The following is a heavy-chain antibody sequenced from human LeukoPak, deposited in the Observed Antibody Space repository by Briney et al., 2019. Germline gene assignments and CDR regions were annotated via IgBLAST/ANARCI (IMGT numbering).Heavy chain of an antibody. Sequence: GGSLRLSXAASGFTFSSYWMHWVCQAPGKGLVWVSRSNSDGSSTSYADSVKGRFTVSRDNAKNTLYLQMNSLRAEDTAVYYSARFTTGGDYDDNYWGQGTLVTVSS. CDR1: GFTFSSYW. D-gene: IGHD4-17*01. V-gene: IGHV3-74*01. CDR3: ARFTTGGDYDDNY. J-gene: IGHJ4*02. CDR2: SNSDGSST.